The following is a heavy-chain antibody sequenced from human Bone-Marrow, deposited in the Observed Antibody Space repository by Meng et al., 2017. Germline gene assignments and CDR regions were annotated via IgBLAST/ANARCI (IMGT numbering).Heavy chain of an antibody. J-gene: IGHJ3*02. CDR3: AGAVTLDAFDI. CDR2: INHSGST. V-gene: IGHV4-34*01. Sequence: SETLSLTCAVYGGSFSGYYWSWIRQPPGKGLEWIGEINHSGSTNYNPSLKSRVTISVDTSKNQFSLKLSSVTAADTAVYYCAGAVTLDAFDIWGQGTMVTVSS. D-gene: IGHD4-17*01. CDR1: GGSFSGYY.